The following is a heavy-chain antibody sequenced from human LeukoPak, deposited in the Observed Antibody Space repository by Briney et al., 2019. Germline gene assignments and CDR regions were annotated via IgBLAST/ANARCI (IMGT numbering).Heavy chain of an antibody. J-gene: IGHJ4*02. V-gene: IGHV3-48*04. CDR2: IVGSSSTI. Sequence: PGGSLRLSCAASGFSFSPYSMNWVRQAPGKGLEWVSYIVGSSSTIYYADSVKGRFTISRDNAKNSLYLQMDSLRAEDTAVYYCATDSPETAAFDYWGQGTLVTVSS. CDR3: ATDSPETAAFDY. CDR1: GFSFSPYS. D-gene: IGHD1-1*01.